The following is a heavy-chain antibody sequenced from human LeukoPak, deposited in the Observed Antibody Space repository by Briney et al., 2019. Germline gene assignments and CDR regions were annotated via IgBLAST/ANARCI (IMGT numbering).Heavy chain of an antibody. CDR3: ARDRYVGATTAGDSDS. CDR2: ISSSSSYI. CDR1: GFTFSSYS. Sequence: GGSLRLSCAASGFTFSSYSMNWVRQAPGKGLEWVSSISSSSSYIYYADSVKGRFTISRDNAKNSLYLQMNSLRAEDTAVYYCARDRYVGATTAGDSDSWGQGTLVTVSS. D-gene: IGHD1-26*01. V-gene: IGHV3-21*04. J-gene: IGHJ4*02.